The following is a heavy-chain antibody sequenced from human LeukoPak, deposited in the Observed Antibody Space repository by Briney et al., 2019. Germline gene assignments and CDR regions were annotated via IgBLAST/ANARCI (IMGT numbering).Heavy chain of an antibody. CDR1: GFTFSSYE. CDR2: ISSSSTI. D-gene: IGHD3-10*01. CDR3: ARDLGDITMVRGDADY. J-gene: IGHJ4*02. Sequence: GGSLRLSCAASGFTFSSYEMNWVRQAPGKGLEWVSYISSSSTIYYADSVKGRFTISRDNAKNSLYLQMNSLRAEDTAVYYCARDLGDITMVRGDADYWGQGTLVTVSS. V-gene: IGHV3-48*03.